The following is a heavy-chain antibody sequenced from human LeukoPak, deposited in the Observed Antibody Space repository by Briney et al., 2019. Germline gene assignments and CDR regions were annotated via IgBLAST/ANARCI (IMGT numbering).Heavy chain of an antibody. J-gene: IGHJ4*02. CDR1: GFNFNYYS. V-gene: IGHV3-48*01. D-gene: IGHD3-22*01. Sequence: GESLRLSCSASGFNFNYYSTNWVRQASGKGLEWISYIGSSGTTVYYADSVKGRFTISRDNAKNSLYLQMSSLRAEDTALYYCARDDYYDDKPLHSTTYWGQGILVTVSS. CDR3: ARDDYYDDKPLHSTTY. CDR2: IGSSGTTV.